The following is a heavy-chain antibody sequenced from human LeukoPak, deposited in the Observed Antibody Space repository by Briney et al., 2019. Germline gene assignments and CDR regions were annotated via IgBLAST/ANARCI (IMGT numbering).Heavy chain of an antibody. D-gene: IGHD1-26*01. CDR1: GFTFSSYS. CDR3: ARGETMSGSLSFWYFDL. J-gene: IGHJ2*01. V-gene: IGHV3-21*01. CDR2: ISSSSSYI. Sequence: PGGSLRLSCAASGFTFSSYSMNWVRQAPGKGLEWVSSISSSSSYIYYADSVKGRFTISRDNAKNSLYLQMNSLRAEDTAVYYCARGETMSGSLSFWYFDLWGRGTLVTVSS.